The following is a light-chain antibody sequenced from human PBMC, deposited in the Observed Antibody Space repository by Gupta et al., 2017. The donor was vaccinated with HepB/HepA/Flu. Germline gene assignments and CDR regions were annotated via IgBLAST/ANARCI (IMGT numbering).Light chain of an antibody. Sequence: EILMTQSPATLSVSPGERATLSCRDSQSVSRKLAWYQQKPGQPPRLLMYDSSTRVTGIPARFSGSGYVKDFTLTSSSRQYEDFAVYYGQQYNTWLTFGRGTKVEIK. CDR2: DSS. CDR3: QQYNTWLT. V-gene: IGKV3-15*01. J-gene: IGKJ4*01. CDR1: QSVSRK.